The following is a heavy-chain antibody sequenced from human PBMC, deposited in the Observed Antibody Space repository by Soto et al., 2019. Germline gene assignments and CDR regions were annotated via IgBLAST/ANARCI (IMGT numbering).Heavy chain of an antibody. J-gene: IGHJ6*02. D-gene: IGHD2-2*01. CDR3: TSAIGYCSSTSCYATYYYYYGMDV. Sequence: VQLVESGGGLVKPGGSLRLSCAASGFTFSNAWMNWVRQAPGKGREWVGRIKRKTDGGTTDYAAPVKGRFTISRDDSKNTLYLQMNSLKTADTAVYYCTSAIGYCSSTSCYATYYYYYGMDVWGQGTTVTVSS. CDR1: GFTFSNAW. CDR2: IKRKTDGGTT. V-gene: IGHV3-15*07.